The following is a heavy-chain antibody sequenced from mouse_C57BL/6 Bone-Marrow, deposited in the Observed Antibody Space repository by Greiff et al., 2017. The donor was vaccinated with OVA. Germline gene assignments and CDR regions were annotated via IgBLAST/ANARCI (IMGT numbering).Heavy chain of an antibody. CDR3: AHGNYRSWYFDV. J-gene: IGHJ1*03. Sequence: VQLQQPGAELVRPGSSVKLSCKASGYTFTSYWMDWVKQRPGQGLEWIGNIYPSDSETHYNQKFKDKATLTVDKSSSTAYMQLSSLTSEDSAVYYCAHGNYRSWYFDVWGTGTTVTVSS. CDR2: IYPSDSET. D-gene: IGHD2-1*01. CDR1: GYTFTSYW. V-gene: IGHV1-61*01.